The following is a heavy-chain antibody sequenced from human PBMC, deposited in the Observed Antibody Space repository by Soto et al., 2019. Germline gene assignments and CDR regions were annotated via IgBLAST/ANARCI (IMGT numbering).Heavy chain of an antibody. J-gene: IGHJ4*02. CDR1: GYTFINYH. CDR2: INTYNGMT. CDR3: AKSPRGEMATD. D-gene: IGHD5-12*01. V-gene: IGHV1-18*01. Sequence: QVQLVQSGGEVKKPGASVTVSCKASGYTFINYHITWVRQAPGQGLEWMAWINTYNGMTDYAQRFQGRVTMTRDTSTSTAYMALRNLGSYDTAVYFCAKSPRGEMATDWGQGTLVTVSS.